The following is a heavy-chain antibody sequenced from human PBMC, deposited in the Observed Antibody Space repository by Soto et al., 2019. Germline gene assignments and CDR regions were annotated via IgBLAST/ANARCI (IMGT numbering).Heavy chain of an antibody. CDR2: LFSNDEK. CDR3: ARITVGISVAGVGAFDI. D-gene: IGHD6-19*01. V-gene: IGHV2-26*01. CDR1: GFSLSNARMG. Sequence: QVTLKESGPVLVKPTETLTLTCTVSGFSLSNARMGVSWIRQPPGKDLERLAHLFSNDEKAYSTSLKSRLTTTKDTSKSQVVLILTNMDPVDTATYYCARITVGISVAGVGAFDIWGQWTMVTVSS. J-gene: IGHJ3*02.